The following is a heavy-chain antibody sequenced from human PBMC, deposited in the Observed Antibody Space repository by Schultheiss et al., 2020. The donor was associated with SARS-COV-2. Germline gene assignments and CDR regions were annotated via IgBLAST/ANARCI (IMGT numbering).Heavy chain of an antibody. D-gene: IGHD3-16*01. CDR3: ARDGGPASGMDV. CDR1: GGSISSGGYY. V-gene: IGHV4-31*03. Sequence: SETLSLTCTVSGGSISSGGYYWSWIRQHPGKGLEWIGYIYHSGSTYYNPSLKSRLTMSVDTSKNQFSLKLSSVTAADTAVYYCARDGGPASGMDVWGQGTTVTVSS. CDR2: IYHSGST. J-gene: IGHJ6*02.